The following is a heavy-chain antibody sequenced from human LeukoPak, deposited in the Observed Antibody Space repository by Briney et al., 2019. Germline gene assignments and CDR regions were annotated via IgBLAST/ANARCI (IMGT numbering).Heavy chain of an antibody. V-gene: IGHV3-74*01. CDR2: INSDGINT. D-gene: IGHD3-22*01. CDR1: RFTFSNYW. J-gene: IGHJ5*02. CDR3: ARDLGQYYDTSDNWFDP. Sequence: GGSLRLSCAASRFTFSNYWMHWVRQAPGKGLVWVSRINSDGINTSYADSVKGRFTISRDNAKNTLNLQMNSLRAEDTAVYYCARDLGQYYDTSDNWFDPWGQGTLVTVSS.